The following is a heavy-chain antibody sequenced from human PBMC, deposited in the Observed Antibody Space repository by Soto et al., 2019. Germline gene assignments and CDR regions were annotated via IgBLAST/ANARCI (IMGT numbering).Heavy chain of an antibody. Sequence: SETLSLTCTVSGGSISSGGYYWSWIRQHPGKGPEWIGYIYYSGSTYYNPSLKSRVTISVDTSKNQFSLKLSSVTAADTAVYYCARSQGLLPVVYYYYYGMDVWGQGTTVTVSS. D-gene: IGHD2-15*01. V-gene: IGHV4-31*03. J-gene: IGHJ6*02. CDR1: GGSISSGGYY. CDR2: IYYSGST. CDR3: ARSQGLLPVVYYYYYGMDV.